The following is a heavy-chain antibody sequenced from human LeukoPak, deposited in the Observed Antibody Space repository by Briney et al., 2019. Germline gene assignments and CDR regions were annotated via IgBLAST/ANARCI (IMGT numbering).Heavy chain of an antibody. CDR3: AREMTYYYGSGVDY. J-gene: IGHJ4*02. CDR2: INPNSGGT. CDR1: AYTFTVYY. V-gene: IGHV1-2*02. D-gene: IGHD3-10*01. Sequence: ASVTVSFKCSAYTFTVYYMHWVRQAPGQGRGGMGWINPNSGGTNYAQKFQGRVTMTRHTSISTAYMELSRLRSDDTAVYYCAREMTYYYGSGVDYWGQGTLVTVSS.